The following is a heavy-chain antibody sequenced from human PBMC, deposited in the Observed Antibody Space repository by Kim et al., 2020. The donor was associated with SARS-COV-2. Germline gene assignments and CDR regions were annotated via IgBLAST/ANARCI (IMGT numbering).Heavy chain of an antibody. Sequence: ASVKVSCKASGYTFTSYGISWVRQAPGQGLEWMGWISAYNGNTNYAQKLQGRVTMTTDTSTSTAYMELRSLRSDDTAVYYCARDDSMVREYYYYYYGMDVWGQGTTVTVSS. V-gene: IGHV1-18*01. CDR2: ISAYNGNT. J-gene: IGHJ6*02. CDR1: GYTFTSYG. CDR3: ARDDSMVREYYYYYYGMDV. D-gene: IGHD3-10*01.